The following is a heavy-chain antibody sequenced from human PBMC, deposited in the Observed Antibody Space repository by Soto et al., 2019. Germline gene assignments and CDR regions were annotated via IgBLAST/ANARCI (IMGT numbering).Heavy chain of an antibody. CDR2: ISSNGGST. Sequence: GGSLRLSCAASGFTFSSYAMHWVRQAPGKGLEYVSAISSNGGSTYYANSVKGRFTISRDNSKNTLYLQMGSLRAEDMAVYYCAREGVVVVRAFDIWGQGTMVTVSS. D-gene: IGHD2-15*01. J-gene: IGHJ3*02. CDR3: AREGVVVVRAFDI. CDR1: GFTFSSYA. V-gene: IGHV3-64*01.